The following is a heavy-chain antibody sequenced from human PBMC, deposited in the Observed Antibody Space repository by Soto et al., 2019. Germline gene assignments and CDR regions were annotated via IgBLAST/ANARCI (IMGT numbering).Heavy chain of an antibody. CDR1: GFTFEDYA. Sequence: EVQLVESGGGLVQPGRSLRLSCAASGFTFEDYAMHWVRHAPGKGLEWVSSISWNTGNIVYADSVEGRFTVSRDNAKNSLYLQMNSLRVEDTALYYCPKGPSLVISYYYFYMDLWGKGTTVTVSS. CDR2: ISWNTGNI. J-gene: IGHJ6*03. CDR3: PKGPSLVISYYYFYMDL. V-gene: IGHV3-9*01. D-gene: IGHD3-9*01.